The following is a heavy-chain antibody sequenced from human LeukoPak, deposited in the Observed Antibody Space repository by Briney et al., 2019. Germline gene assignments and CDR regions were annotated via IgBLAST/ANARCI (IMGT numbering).Heavy chain of an antibody. Sequence: ASVKVSCKASGYTFTSYGISWVRQAPGQGLEWMGWINPNSGGTNYAQKFQGRVTMTRDTSISTAYMELSRLRSDDTAVYYCARGPASGWIYNWFDPWGQGTLVTVSS. V-gene: IGHV1-2*02. CDR3: ARGPASGWIYNWFDP. D-gene: IGHD6-19*01. CDR2: INPNSGGT. CDR1: GYTFTSYG. J-gene: IGHJ5*02.